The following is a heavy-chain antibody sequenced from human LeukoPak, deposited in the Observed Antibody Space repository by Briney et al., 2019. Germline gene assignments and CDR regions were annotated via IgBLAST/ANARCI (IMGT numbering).Heavy chain of an antibody. V-gene: IGHV3-23*01. CDR1: GFTFSSYA. CDR3: AKMIAALGGYFDY. CDR2: IGGSGDNT. J-gene: IGHJ4*02. Sequence: GGSLRLSCAASGFTFSSYAMSWVRQALGQGLEWVSAIGGSGDNTYYAHSVKGRFSISRDNSKNTLYLQMNTLGAEDTAVYYCAKMIAALGGYFDYWGQGTLVTVYS. D-gene: IGHD6-6*01.